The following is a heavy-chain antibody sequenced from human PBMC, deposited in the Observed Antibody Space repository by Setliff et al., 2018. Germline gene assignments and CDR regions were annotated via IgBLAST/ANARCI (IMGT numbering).Heavy chain of an antibody. CDR3: TRSRGPRVVLAADFDF. CDR1: GFRFTSFG. J-gene: IGHJ4*02. Sequence: ASVKVSCKTSGFRFTSFGFSWVRQAPGQGLEWMGWISPYSGESNYAQKFQDRLTVTADTSTKTIYMELRSLTSDDTAVYFCTRSRGPRVVLAADFDFWGQGTRVTVS. CDR2: ISPYSGES. V-gene: IGHV1-18*04. D-gene: IGHD3-16*01.